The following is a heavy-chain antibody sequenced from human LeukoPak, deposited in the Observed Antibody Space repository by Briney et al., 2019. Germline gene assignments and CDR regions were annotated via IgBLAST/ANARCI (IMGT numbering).Heavy chain of an antibody. J-gene: IGHJ2*01. V-gene: IGHV3-23*01. D-gene: IGHD3-10*01. Sequence: PGGSLRLSCAASGFTFSSHAMSWVRQAPGKGLEWVSGISGSGGSTYYADSVKGRFTISRDSSKNTLYLQMNSLRAEDTAVYYCAKDPRRFGDYYWYFDLWGRGTLVTVSS. CDR3: AKDPRRFGDYYWYFDL. CDR2: ISGSGGST. CDR1: GFTFSSHA.